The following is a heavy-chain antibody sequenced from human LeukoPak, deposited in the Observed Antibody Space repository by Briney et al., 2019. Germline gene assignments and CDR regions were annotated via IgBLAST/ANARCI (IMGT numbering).Heavy chain of an antibody. V-gene: IGHV3-48*03. CDR1: GLTFSSYE. CDR3: AELGITMIGGV. D-gene: IGHD3-10*02. CDR2: ISSSGSTI. Sequence: PGGSLTLSCAPSGLTFSSYEMKWVRQAPGRGGEGVSYISSSGSTIYYADSVKGRFTISRDNAKNSLYLQMNSLGAEDTAVYYCAELGITMIGGVWGKGTTVTISS. J-gene: IGHJ6*04.